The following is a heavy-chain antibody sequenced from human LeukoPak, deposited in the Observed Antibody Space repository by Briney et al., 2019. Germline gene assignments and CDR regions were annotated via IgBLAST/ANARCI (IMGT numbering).Heavy chain of an antibody. CDR3: ARRSEFGVLYYMDV. V-gene: IGHV3-48*01. D-gene: IGHD3-16*01. CDR1: GFTFSSYS. J-gene: IGHJ6*03. CDR2: ISGSSGTI. Sequence: GGSLRLSCAASGFTFSSYSMNWVRQAPGKGLEWVSYISGSSGTIYYADSVKGRFTISRDNAKNLLYLQVNSLRAEDTAVYYCARRSEFGVLYYMDVWGKGTTVTVSS.